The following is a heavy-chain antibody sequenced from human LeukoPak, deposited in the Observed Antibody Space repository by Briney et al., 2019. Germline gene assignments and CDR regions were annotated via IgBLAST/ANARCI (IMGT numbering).Heavy chain of an antibody. J-gene: IGHJ3*02. D-gene: IGHD1-26*01. Sequence: SETLSLTCTVSGGSLSSYYWSWIRQPPGKGLEWIGYIYYSGSTNYNPSLKSRVTISVDTSKNQFSLKLSSVTAADTAVHYCARVRMGSGDAFDIWGQGTMVTVSS. V-gene: IGHV4-59*01. CDR3: ARVRMGSGDAFDI. CDR1: GGSLSSYY. CDR2: IYYSGST.